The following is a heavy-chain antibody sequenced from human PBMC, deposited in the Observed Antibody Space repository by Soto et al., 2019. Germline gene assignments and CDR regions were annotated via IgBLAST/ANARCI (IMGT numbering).Heavy chain of an antibody. V-gene: IGHV1-24*01. J-gene: IGHJ4*02. CDR2: FDPEDGET. CDR3: ATRSVNNSNLIVY. Sequence: ASVKVSCKVSGYTLTELSMHWVRQAPGKGLEWMGGFDPEDGETIYAQKFQGRVTVTEDTSTDTAYMELSSLRSEDTAVYYCATRSVNNSNLIVYWGQGTLVTVSS. CDR1: GYTLTELS. D-gene: IGHD1-20*01.